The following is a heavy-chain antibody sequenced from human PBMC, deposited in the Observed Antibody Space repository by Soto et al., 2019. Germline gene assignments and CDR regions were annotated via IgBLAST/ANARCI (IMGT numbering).Heavy chain of an antibody. Sequence: SVEVSCKASGRTFSSYAISWVRQAPGQGLEWMGGFIPIFGTANYAQKFQSRVTITADESTSTAYMGLSSLRSEDTVVYSCARAYYDILTGYLDYWGQASLVT. CDR1: GRTFSSYA. D-gene: IGHD3-9*01. CDR2: FIPIFGTA. J-gene: IGHJ4*02. V-gene: IGHV1-69*13. CDR3: ARAYYDILTGYLDY.